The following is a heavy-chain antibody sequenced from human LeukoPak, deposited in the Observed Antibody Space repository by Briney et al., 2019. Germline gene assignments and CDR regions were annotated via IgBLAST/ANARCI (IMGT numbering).Heavy chain of an antibody. J-gene: IGHJ4*02. D-gene: IGHD4-17*01. CDR3: ARGQGTVTTH. CDR1: GGSFSGYY. Sequence: SETLSLTCAVSGGSFSGYYWTWIRQPPGKGLEWIGEINHSGSANYNPSLMSRVTISLDTSKNHFSLNLSSVTAADTAVYYRARGQGTVTTHWGQGTLVTVSS. V-gene: IGHV4-34*01. CDR2: INHSGSA.